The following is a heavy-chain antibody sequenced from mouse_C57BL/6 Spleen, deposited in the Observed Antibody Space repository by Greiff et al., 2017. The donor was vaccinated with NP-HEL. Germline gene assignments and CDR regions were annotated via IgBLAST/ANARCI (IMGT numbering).Heavy chain of an antibody. J-gene: IGHJ3*01. CDR1: GYTFTSYW. CDR3: ASITTVVATDAY. V-gene: IGHV1-74*01. Sequence: QVQLQQSGAELVKPGASVKVSCKASGYTFTSYWMHWVKQRPGQGLEWIGRIHPSDSDTNYNQKFKGKATLTVDKSSSTAYMQLSSLTSEDSAVYYCASITTVVATDAYWGQGTLVTVSA. CDR2: IHPSDSDT. D-gene: IGHD1-1*01.